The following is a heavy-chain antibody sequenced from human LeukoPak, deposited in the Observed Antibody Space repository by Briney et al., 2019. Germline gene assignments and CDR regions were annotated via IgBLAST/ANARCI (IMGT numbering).Heavy chain of an antibody. CDR2: IYQSGNT. Sequence: PSETLFLTCAVSGGSISSGGYSWSWIRQSPGKGLEWIGYIYQSGNTYYNPSLKSRVTISVDRSKNQFSLRLSSVTAADTAVYYCARVTMIVVVNWFDPWGQGTLVTVSS. CDR1: GGSISSGGYS. D-gene: IGHD3-22*01. V-gene: IGHV4-30-2*06. CDR3: ARVTMIVVVNWFDP. J-gene: IGHJ5*02.